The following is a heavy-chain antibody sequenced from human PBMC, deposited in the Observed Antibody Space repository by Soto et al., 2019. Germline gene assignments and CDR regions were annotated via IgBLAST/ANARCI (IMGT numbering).Heavy chain of an antibody. CDR1: GYSFTSYW. Sequence: GESLKISCKGSGYSFTSYWIGWVRQMPGKGLEWMGIIYPGDSDTRYSPSFQGQVTISADKSISTAYLQWSSLKASDTAMYYCARGARDGCNSLYYFDYWGQGTLVTVSS. CDR3: ARGARDGCNSLYYFDY. CDR2: IYPGDSDT. D-gene: IGHD6-19*01. J-gene: IGHJ4*02. V-gene: IGHV5-51*01.